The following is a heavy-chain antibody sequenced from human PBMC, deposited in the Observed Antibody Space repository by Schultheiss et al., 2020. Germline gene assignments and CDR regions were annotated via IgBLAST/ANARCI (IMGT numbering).Heavy chain of an antibody. Sequence: GGSLRLSCAASGFTFSSYSMNWVRQAPGKGLEWVSVIYSGGSTYYADSVKGRFTISRDNSKNTLYLQMNSLRAEDTAVYYCARNRGSYRYTVAGGAFDIWGQGTMVTVSS. D-gene: IGHD3-16*02. J-gene: IGHJ3*02. CDR3: ARNRGSYRYTVAGGAFDI. CDR1: GFTFSSYS. V-gene: IGHV3-53*01. CDR2: IYSGGST.